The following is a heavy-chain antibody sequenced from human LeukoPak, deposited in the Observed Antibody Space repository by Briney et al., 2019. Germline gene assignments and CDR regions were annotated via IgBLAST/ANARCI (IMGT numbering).Heavy chain of an antibody. V-gene: IGHV4-34*01. CDR2: INHSGSI. Sequence: PSETLSLTCAVYGGSFRGYYWSWIRQPPGKGLEWIGEINHSGSINYNPSLKSRVTISVDTSKNQFSLKLSSVTAADTAVYYCARRYDILTGYYKDFDYWGQGTLVTVSS. CDR1: GGSFRGYY. D-gene: IGHD3-9*01. J-gene: IGHJ4*02. CDR3: ARRYDILTGYYKDFDY.